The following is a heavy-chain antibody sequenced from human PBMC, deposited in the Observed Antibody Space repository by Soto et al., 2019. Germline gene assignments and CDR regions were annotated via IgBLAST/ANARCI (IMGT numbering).Heavy chain of an antibody. D-gene: IGHD6-6*01. V-gene: IGHV3-23*01. CDR3: AKGLYSSSSFGWFDP. CDR2: ISGSGGST. CDR1: GFTFSSYA. Sequence: GVSLRLSCAASGFTFSSYAMSWVRQAPGKGLEWVSAISGSGGSTYYADSVKGRFTISRDNSKNTLYLQMNSLRAEDTAVYYCAKGLYSSSSFGWFDPWGQGALVNVSS. J-gene: IGHJ5*02.